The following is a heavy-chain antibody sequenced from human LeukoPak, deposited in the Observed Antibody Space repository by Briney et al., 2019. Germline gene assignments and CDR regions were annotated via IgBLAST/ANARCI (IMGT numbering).Heavy chain of an antibody. CDR1: GFTFSNYW. V-gene: IGHV3-30*18. CDR2: ISYDGSNK. J-gene: IGHJ4*02. Sequence: GGSLRLSCAASGFTFSNYWMSWVRQAPGKGLEWVAVISYDGSNKYYADSVKGRFTISRDNSKNTLYLQMNSLRAEDTAVYYCAKVYYDSSGPFDYWGQGTLVTVSS. D-gene: IGHD3-22*01. CDR3: AKVYYDSSGPFDY.